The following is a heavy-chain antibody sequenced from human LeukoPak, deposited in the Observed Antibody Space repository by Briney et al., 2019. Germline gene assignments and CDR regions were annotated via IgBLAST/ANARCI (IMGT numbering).Heavy chain of an antibody. D-gene: IGHD3-3*01. CDR2: IDISGSNA. Sequence: PGGSLRLSCAASGFTFSSHAMSWVRQAPGRGLEWVSSIDISGSNAYYADSVKGRFTISRDNSKNTLYLQMNSLRAEDTAVYYCAKDQVLRFLEWLLEGVFDYWGQGTLVTVSS. CDR3: AKDQVLRFLEWLLEGVFDY. V-gene: IGHV3-23*01. CDR1: GFTFSSHA. J-gene: IGHJ4*02.